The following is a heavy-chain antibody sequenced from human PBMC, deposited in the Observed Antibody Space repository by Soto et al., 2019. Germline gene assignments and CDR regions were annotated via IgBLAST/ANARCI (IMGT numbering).Heavy chain of an antibody. CDR1: GFTFDNYA. CDR3: ARSLDVFLWLGELLSLGFDS. Sequence: EVQLMESGGGLVQPGGSLRLSCAASGFTFDNYAMNWVRQAPGKGLEWVSGISATGGSTYYAASVRGRFGISRHNSKNTLDLQMNSLIAEDTAVYYCARSLDVFLWLGELLSLGFDSWGQGTLVTASS. CDR2: ISATGGST. J-gene: IGHJ4*02. V-gene: IGHV3-23*01. D-gene: IGHD3-10*01.